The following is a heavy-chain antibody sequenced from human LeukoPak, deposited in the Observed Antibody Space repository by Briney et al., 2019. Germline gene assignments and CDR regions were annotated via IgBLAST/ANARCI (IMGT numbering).Heavy chain of an antibody. Sequence: GSLRLSCEASGFTFGSYGLHWVRQAPGKGLQWVAFIRYDGSDKYYADSVKGRFTISRDNSKNTLYLQMNSLRTEDTAVYCCAKDLTTVTTQGDYWGQGTLVTVSS. CDR1: GFTFGSYG. V-gene: IGHV3-30*02. J-gene: IGHJ4*02. CDR2: IRYDGSDK. CDR3: AKDLTTVTTQGDY. D-gene: IGHD4-17*01.